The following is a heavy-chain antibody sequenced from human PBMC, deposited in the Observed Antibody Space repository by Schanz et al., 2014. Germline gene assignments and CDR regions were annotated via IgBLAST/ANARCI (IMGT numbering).Heavy chain of an antibody. CDR2: ISWNSGTI. CDR3: VSSGSYSSYAF. V-gene: IGHV3-9*01. CDR1: GLIFSNYV. J-gene: IGHJ4*02. D-gene: IGHD3-10*01. Sequence: EVQLLESGGGLVQPGGSLKLSCAASGLIFSNYVMSWVRQAPGKGLEWVSAISWNSGTIGYADSVKGRFTISRDNAKNSLYLQMNSLRAEDTAVYHCVSSGSYSSYAFWGQGTLVTVSS.